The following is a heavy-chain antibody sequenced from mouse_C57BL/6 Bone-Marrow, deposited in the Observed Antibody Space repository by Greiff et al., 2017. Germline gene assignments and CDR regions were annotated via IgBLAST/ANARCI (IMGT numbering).Heavy chain of an antibody. J-gene: IGHJ3*01. Sequence: EVQGVESGGDLVKPGGSLKLSCAASGFTFSSYGMSWVRQTPDKRLEWVATISSGGSYTYYPDSVKGRFTISRDNAKNTLYRQMSILKSEDTAMYYGASLQTGTAWFAYWGQGTLVTVSA. V-gene: IGHV5-6*01. CDR2: ISSGGSYT. CDR3: ASLQTGTAWFAY. D-gene: IGHD4-1*01. CDR1: GFTFSSYG.